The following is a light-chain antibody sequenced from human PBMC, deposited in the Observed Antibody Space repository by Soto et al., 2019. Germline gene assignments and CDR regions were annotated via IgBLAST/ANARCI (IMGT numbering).Light chain of an antibody. V-gene: IGKV1-6*01. CDR3: LQDYNYPVT. CDR2: AAS. CDR1: QGIKND. J-gene: IGKJ4*01. Sequence: AIQMTQSPSSLSASVGDRVTITCRASQGIKNDLGWYQQKPGKAPKLLIYAASSLQSGVPSRISGSGSGTDFTLTISSLQPEDFATYYCLQDYNYPVTFGGGTKVDIK.